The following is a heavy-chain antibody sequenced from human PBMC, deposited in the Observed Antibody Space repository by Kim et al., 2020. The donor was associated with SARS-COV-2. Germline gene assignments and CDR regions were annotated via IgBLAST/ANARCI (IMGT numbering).Heavy chain of an antibody. CDR2: IYYSGST. J-gene: IGHJ4*02. Sequence: SETLSLTCTVSGGSVSSGSYYWSWIRQPPGKGLEWIGYIYYSGSTNYNPSLKSRVTISVDTSKNQFSLKLSSVTAADTAVYYCARAPPILTGYYNPGPGRFDYWGQGTLVTVSS. CDR3: ARAPPILTGYYNPGPGRFDY. CDR1: GGSVSSGSYY. V-gene: IGHV4-61*01. D-gene: IGHD3-9*01.